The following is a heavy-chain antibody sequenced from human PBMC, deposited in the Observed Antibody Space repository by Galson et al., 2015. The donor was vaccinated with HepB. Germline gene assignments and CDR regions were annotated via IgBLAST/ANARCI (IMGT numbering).Heavy chain of an antibody. V-gene: IGHV4-59*01. Sequence: ETLSLTCTVSGGSISGYYWNWIRQPPGKGLEWIAYIHYSGSTNYNPSLKSRVAISVDTSKNQFSLKLSSVTAADTAVYYCARGQLSGYDDAFDIWGQGTMVTVSS. CDR3: ARGQLSGYDDAFDI. CDR2: IHYSGST. CDR1: GGSISGYY. D-gene: IGHD5-12*01. J-gene: IGHJ3*02.